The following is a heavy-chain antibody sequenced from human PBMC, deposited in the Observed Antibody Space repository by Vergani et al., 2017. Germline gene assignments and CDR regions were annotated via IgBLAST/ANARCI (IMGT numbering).Heavy chain of an antibody. V-gene: IGHV4-34*01. Sequence: QVQLPQWGAGLLKPSETLSLTCAVYGGSFSGYYWSWIRQPPGKGLEWIGEINHSGSPNYNPSLKRRVTISVDTSKNQFSLKLSSVTAADTAVYSCARGERGTVRRYGMDVWGQGTTVTVSS. CDR3: ARGERGTVRRYGMDV. D-gene: IGHD4-17*01. CDR2: INHSGSP. CDR1: GGSFSGYY. J-gene: IGHJ6*02.